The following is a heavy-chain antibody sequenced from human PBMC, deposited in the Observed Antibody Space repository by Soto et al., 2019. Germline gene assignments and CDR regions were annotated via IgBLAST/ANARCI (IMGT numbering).Heavy chain of an antibody. Sequence: QVHLQESGPGLIKPSQTLSLTCTVSGDYISSGDFFWTWIRQSPGKGLEWLAYIYKSGTSYYNPSLKTRLFIAIDTPNNRFSLQVTSVTAADTAFYYCARSLSASSGWFDPWGHGTLVTVSS. CDR2: IYKSGTS. CDR1: GDYISSGDFF. D-gene: IGHD6-6*01. V-gene: IGHV4-30-4*01. CDR3: ARSLSASSGWFDP. J-gene: IGHJ5*02.